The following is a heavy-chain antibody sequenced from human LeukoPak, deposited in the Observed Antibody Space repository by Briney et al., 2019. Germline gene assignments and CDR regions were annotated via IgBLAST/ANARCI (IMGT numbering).Heavy chain of an antibody. CDR1: GGSISSSSYY. D-gene: IGHD1-26*01. CDR3: ARLRAQEWELLEFYYGMDV. V-gene: IGHV4-39*07. CDR2: IYYSGST. Sequence: SETLSLTCTVSGGSISSSSYYWGWIRQPPGKGLEWIGNIYYSGSTYYNPSLKSRVTISVDTSKNQFSLKVSSVTAADTAVYYCARLRAQEWELLEFYYGMDVWGQGTTVTVSS. J-gene: IGHJ6*02.